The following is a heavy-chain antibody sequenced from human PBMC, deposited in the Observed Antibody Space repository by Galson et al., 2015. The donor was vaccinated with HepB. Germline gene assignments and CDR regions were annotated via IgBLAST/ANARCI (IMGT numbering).Heavy chain of an antibody. CDR1: GFTFSSYW. CDR3: ARGGMIGFLEWLPYYYYYYYMDV. D-gene: IGHD3-3*02. V-gene: IGHV3-74*01. J-gene: IGHJ6*03. CDR2: INSDGSST. Sequence: SLRLSCAASGFTFSSYWMHWVRQAPGKGLVWVSRINSDGSSTSYADSVKGRFTISRDNAKNTLYLQMNSLRAEDTAVYYCARGGMIGFLEWLPYYYYYYYMDVWGKGTTVTVSS.